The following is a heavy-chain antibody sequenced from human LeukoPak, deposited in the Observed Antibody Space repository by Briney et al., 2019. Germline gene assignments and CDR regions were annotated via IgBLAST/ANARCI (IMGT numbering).Heavy chain of an antibody. CDR1: GITFSSYA. Sequence: QAGGSLRLSCTASGITFSSYAMSWVRQAPGRGLEWVPAISGSGSGTYYADSVKGRFTVSRDNSKNTLYLQMNSLRAEDTALYYCAKHTGGSRCFEDWGQGALVTVSS. V-gene: IGHV3-23*01. J-gene: IGHJ4*02. CDR2: ISGSGSGT. D-gene: IGHD2-8*01. CDR3: AKHTGGSRCFED.